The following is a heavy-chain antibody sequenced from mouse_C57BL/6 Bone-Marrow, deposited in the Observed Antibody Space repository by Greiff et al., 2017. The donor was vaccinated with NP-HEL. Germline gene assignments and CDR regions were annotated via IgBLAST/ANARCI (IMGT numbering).Heavy chain of an antibody. J-gene: IGHJ2*01. Sequence: VQLQQPGAELVKPGASVKLSCKASGYTFTSYLMHWVKQRPGRGLEWIGRIDPNSGGTKYNQKFKSKATLTVDKASSTAYVQLNSLTSEDAAVYCCERDYYGGRSFDYWGQGTTLTVSS. CDR3: ERDYYGGRSFDY. V-gene: IGHV1-72*01. D-gene: IGHD1-1*01. CDR2: IDPNSGGT. CDR1: GYTFTSYL.